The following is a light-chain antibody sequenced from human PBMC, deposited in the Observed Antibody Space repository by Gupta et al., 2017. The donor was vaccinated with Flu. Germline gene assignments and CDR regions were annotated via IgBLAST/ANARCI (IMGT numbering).Light chain of an antibody. J-gene: IGKJ5*01. CDR3: QREGNSFIT. CDR1: QTVYNRY. Sequence: DIVLTQSPGALSLSPGDRATLSCRASQTVYNRYLTWYQHRPGQAPRILLYGASRRATEIPVPSSGSGSGSEITLTITIRDLQPFAVSYCQREGNSFITFGQGTRLEIK. CDR2: GAS. V-gene: IGKV3-20*01.